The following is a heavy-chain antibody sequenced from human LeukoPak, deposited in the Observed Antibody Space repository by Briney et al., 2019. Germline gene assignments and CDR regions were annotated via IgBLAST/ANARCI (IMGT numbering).Heavy chain of an antibody. J-gene: IGHJ4*02. V-gene: IGHV4-34*01. Sequence: SETLSLTCAVYGGSFSGYYWSWIRQPPGKGLEWIGEINHSGSTNYNPSLKSRVTISVDTSKNQFSLKLSSVTAADTAVYYCAIPGYSSSWHGYWGQGTLVTVSS. D-gene: IGHD6-13*01. CDR1: GGSFSGYY. CDR2: INHSGST. CDR3: AIPGYSSSWHGY.